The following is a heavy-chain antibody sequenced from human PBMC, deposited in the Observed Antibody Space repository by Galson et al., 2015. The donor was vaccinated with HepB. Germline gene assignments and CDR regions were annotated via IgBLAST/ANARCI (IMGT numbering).Heavy chain of an antibody. CDR2: LSASGNRT. CDR3: VKSHKISYFDH. V-gene: IGHV3-23*01. J-gene: IGHJ4*02. CDR1: GLTFSDCS. Sequence: SLRLSCAASGLTFSDCSMSWVRQASGKGLEWVSGLSASGNRTYYADSVKGRFSISRDNSKNTLYLQMNSLRSDDTAIYYCVKSHKISYFDHWGQGTLVTVSS.